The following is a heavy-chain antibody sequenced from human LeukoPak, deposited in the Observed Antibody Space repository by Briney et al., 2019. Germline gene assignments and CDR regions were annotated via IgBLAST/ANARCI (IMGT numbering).Heavy chain of an antibody. CDR3: AKRGVVIRVILVGFHKEAYYFDS. J-gene: IGHJ4*02. V-gene: IGHV3-23*01. CDR2: ISDSGGRT. Sequence: GGSLRLSCAVSGITLSNYGMSWVRQAPGKGLEWVAGISDSGGRTNYADSVKGRFTISRDNPKNTLYLQMNSLRADDTAVYFCAKRGVVIRVILVGFHKEAYYFDSWGQGALVTVSS. D-gene: IGHD3-22*01. CDR1: GITLSNYG.